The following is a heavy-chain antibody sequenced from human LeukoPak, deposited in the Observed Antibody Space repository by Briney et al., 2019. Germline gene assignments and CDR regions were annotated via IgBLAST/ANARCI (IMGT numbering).Heavy chain of an antibody. V-gene: IGHV1-18*01. CDR1: GGTFSSYA. CDR2: ISAYNGNT. CDR3: ASGYCSSTSCYREPYYYGMDV. Sequence: GASVKVSCKASGGTFSSYAISWVRQAPGQGLEWMGWISAYNGNTNYAQKLQGRVTMTTDTSTSTAYMELRSLRSDDTAVYYCASGYCSSTSCYREPYYYGMDVWGQGTTVTVSS. D-gene: IGHD2-2*02. J-gene: IGHJ6*02.